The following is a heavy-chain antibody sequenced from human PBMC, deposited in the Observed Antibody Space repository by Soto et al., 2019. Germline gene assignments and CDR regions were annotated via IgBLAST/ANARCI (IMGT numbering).Heavy chain of an antibody. CDR1: GGTFSSYV. Sequence: QVKLVQSGAEVKKPGSSVKVSCKASGGTFSSYVTSWVRQAPGQGLEWMGGIIPIFGTANYAPKFRGRVTITADESTTTANMELRSRRSGDRAVYYCAGEIPGVGGLDYWGQGTLVTVST. J-gene: IGHJ4*02. D-gene: IGHD3-10*01. V-gene: IGHV1-69*01. CDR3: AGEIPGVGGLDY. CDR2: IIPIFGTA.